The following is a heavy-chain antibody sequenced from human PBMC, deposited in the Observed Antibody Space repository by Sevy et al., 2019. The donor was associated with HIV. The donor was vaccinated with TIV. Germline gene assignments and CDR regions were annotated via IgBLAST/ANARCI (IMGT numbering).Heavy chain of an antibody. Sequence: GGSLRLSCAVSGFSFDSYGMTWVRQAPGKGLEWVSGISGSGTRTYYADSVKGRFSISRDNSKNRLYLQMNSLRSGDRAIYYCGKGGGGHYDPDEIGYYFYYYNMDVWGKGTTVTVSS. V-gene: IGHV3-23*01. CDR3: GKGGGGHYDPDEIGYYFYYYNMDV. D-gene: IGHD3-22*01. CDR2: ISGSGTRT. CDR1: GFSFDSYG. J-gene: IGHJ6*03.